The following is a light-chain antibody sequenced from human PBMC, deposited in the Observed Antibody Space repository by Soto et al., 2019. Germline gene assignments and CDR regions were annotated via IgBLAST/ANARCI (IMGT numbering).Light chain of an antibody. V-gene: IGLV8-61*01. J-gene: IGLJ3*02. CDR2: STN. Sequence: QTVVTQEPSFSVSPGGTVTLTCGLSSGSVSTSYYPSWYQETPGQAPRTLIYSTNTRSSGVPDRFSGSILGNKAALTITGAQADDESDYYCVLYMGSGIPVFGGGTKRTV. CDR1: SGSVSTSYY. CDR3: VLYMGSGIPV.